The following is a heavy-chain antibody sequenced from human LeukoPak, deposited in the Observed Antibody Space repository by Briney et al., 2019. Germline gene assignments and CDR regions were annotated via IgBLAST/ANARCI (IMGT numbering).Heavy chain of an antibody. V-gene: IGHV3-30-3*01. D-gene: IGHD5-12*01. Sequence: GGSLRLSCAASGFTFSSYAMHWVRQAPGKGLEWVATISYEGDNKYYADSLKGRFTISRDNSKNTLYLQMNSRRGEDTAVYFCARGRNVVATSGYFDYWGQGTLVTVSS. CDR2: ISYEGDNK. CDR1: GFTFSSYA. CDR3: ARGRNVVATSGYFDY. J-gene: IGHJ4*02.